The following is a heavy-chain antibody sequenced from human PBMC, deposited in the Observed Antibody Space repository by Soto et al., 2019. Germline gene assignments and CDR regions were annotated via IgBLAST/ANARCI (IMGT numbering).Heavy chain of an antibody. CDR3: ARQIYDSDTGPNFQYYFDS. D-gene: IGHD3-22*01. CDR2: IDPSDSQT. J-gene: IGHJ4*02. CDR1: GDSLAGYW. V-gene: IGHV5-10-1*01. Sequence: VVSLKISCKGSGDSLAGYWITWVRQKPGKGLEWMGRIDPSDSQTYYSPSFRGHVTISVTKSITTVFLQWSSLRASDTAMYYCARQIYDSDTGPNFQYYFDSWGQGTPVTVSS.